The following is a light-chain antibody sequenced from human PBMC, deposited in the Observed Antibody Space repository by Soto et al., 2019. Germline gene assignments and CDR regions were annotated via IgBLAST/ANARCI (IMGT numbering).Light chain of an antibody. J-gene: IGKJ1*01. CDR3: HQYGNTPRT. CDR2: GAS. V-gene: IGKV3-20*01. CDR1: QSVGSSY. Sequence: EIGLTQSPGTLSLSPGERATLSCRASQSVGSSYLALYQRKPGQAPRLLIYGASSRATGIPDRFSGSGSGTDFTLTISRLEPEDFAVYFCHQYGNTPRTFGQGTKVELK.